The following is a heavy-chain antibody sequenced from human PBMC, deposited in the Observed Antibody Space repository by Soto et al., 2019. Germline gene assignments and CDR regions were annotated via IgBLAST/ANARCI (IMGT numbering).Heavy chain of an antibody. D-gene: IGHD1-1*01. CDR2: IYATGTT. CDR1: GSSISGFY. V-gene: IGHV4-4*07. CDR3: VRDGTKTLRDWFDP. Sequence: XETLCLTSTVSGSSISGFYWSWIRKSAGKGLDWIGRIYATGTTDYNPSLKSRVMMSVDTSKKQFSLKLRSVTAADTAVYYCVRDGTKTLRDWFDPWGQGISVTVSS. J-gene: IGHJ5*02.